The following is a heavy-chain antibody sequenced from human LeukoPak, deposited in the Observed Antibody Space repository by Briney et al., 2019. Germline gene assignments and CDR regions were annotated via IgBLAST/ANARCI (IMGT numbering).Heavy chain of an antibody. CDR2: IYYSGST. CDR1: GGSISSYY. CDR3: ARMAPHGYYYDSSGTGEIDY. V-gene: IGHV4-59*01. J-gene: IGHJ4*02. D-gene: IGHD3-22*01. Sequence: SETLSLTCTVSGGSISSYYWSWIRQPPGKGLEWIGYIYYSGSTNYNPSLKSRVTISVDTSKNQFSLKLSSVTAADTAVYYCARMAPHGYYYDSSGTGEIDYWGQGTLVTVSS.